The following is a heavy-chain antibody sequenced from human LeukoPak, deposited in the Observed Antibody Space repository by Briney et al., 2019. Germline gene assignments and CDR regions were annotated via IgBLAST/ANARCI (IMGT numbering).Heavy chain of an antibody. CDR3: ARETCSSTSCYSASENWFDP. CDR2: IIPIFGTA. CDR1: GGTFSSYA. Sequence: GASVKVSCKASGGTFSSYAISWVRQAPGQGLEWMGGIIPIFGTANYAQKFQGRVTITADESTSTAYMELSSLRSEDTAVYYCARETCSSTSCYSASENWFDPWGQGTLVTVSS. D-gene: IGHD2-2*01. V-gene: IGHV1-69*13. J-gene: IGHJ5*02.